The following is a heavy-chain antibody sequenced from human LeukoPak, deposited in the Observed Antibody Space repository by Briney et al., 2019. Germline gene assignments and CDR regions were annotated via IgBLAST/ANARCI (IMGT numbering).Heavy chain of an antibody. V-gene: IGHV1-18*01. Sequence: ASVKVSCKASGYTFTSYGISWVRQAPGQGLEWMGWISAYNGNTNYAQKLQGRVTMTTDTSTSTAYMELRSLRFDDTAVYYCARDRDFWSGYNWFDPWGQGTLVTVSS. J-gene: IGHJ5*02. CDR1: GYTFTSYG. D-gene: IGHD3-3*01. CDR3: ARDRDFWSGYNWFDP. CDR2: ISAYNGNT.